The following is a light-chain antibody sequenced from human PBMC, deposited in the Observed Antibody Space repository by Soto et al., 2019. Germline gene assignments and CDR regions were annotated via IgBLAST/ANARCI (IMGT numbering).Light chain of an antibody. CDR1: QSVSSY. J-gene: IGKJ4*01. CDR2: DAS. CDR3: QQRSNWLT. Sequence: EIVMTQSPATLSVSPGERVTLSCRASQSVSSYLAWYQQKPGQAPRLLVYDASNRATGIPARFSGSGSGTDFTLTISSLEPEDFAVYYCQQRSNWLTFGGGTRWIS. V-gene: IGKV3-11*01.